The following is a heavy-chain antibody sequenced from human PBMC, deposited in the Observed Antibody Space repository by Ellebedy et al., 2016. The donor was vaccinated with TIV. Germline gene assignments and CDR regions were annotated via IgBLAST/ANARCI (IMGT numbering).Heavy chain of an antibody. D-gene: IGHD1-14*01. J-gene: IGHJ4*02. CDR3: ARGRSGTYIHHAFDY. CDR1: GFTFSRYA. CDR2: IFGSGGGI. V-gene: IGHV3-23*01. Sequence: PGGSLRLSCAASGFTFSRYAMSWVRQAPGKGLEWVSGIFGSGGGISYADSVKGRFTISRDNSKSMVHLQMNSLRAEDTAMYYCARGRSGTYIHHAFDYWGQGTLVTVSS.